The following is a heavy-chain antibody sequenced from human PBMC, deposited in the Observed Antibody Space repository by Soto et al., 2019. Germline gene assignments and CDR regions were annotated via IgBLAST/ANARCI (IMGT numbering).Heavy chain of an antibody. CDR3: ARARTSSAVDFDY. Sequence: ASETLSLTCTVSGGSISSYYLSWIRQPPGKGLEWIVYSYYTGNTNYNPSLKSRVTISVDTSKNQFSLKLTSLTAADTAVYSCARARTSSAVDFDYWGQGTLVTVSS. J-gene: IGHJ4*02. D-gene: IGHD6-19*01. CDR2: SYYTGNT. CDR1: GGSISSYY. V-gene: IGHV4-59*01.